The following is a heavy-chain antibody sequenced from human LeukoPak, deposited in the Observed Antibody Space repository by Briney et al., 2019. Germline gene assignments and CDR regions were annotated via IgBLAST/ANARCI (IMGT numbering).Heavy chain of an antibody. CDR3: VKDMAAAGIQYFDY. Sequence: PGGSLRLSSSASGFTFSNYAMHWVRQAPGKGLEYVSGIDSNGGRTYYADSVKGRSTISRDNSKNTLYLQMSSLRAEDTALYYCVKDMAAAGIQYFDYWGQGTLVTVSS. CDR1: GFTFSNYA. J-gene: IGHJ4*02. D-gene: IGHD6-13*01. V-gene: IGHV3-64D*06. CDR2: IDSNGGRT.